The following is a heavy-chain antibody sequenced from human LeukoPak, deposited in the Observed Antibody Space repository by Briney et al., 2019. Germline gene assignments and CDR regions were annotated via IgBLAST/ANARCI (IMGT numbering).Heavy chain of an antibody. CDR1: GGTFSSYA. J-gene: IGHJ4*02. CDR3: ARDGDTAMVLFD. D-gene: IGHD5-18*01. CDR2: IIPILGIA. V-gene: IGHV1-69*04. Sequence: ASVKVSCKASGGTFSSYAISWVRQAPGQGLEWMGRIIPILGIANYAQKFQGRVTITADKSTSTAYMELSSLRSEDTAVYYCARDGDTAMVLFDWGQGTLVTVSS.